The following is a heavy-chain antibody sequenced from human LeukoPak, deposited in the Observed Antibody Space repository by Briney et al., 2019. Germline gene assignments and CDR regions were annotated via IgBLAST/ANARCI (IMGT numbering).Heavy chain of an antibody. CDR1: DFTFSTYG. J-gene: IGHJ3*02. V-gene: IGHV3-30*18. CDR2: ISYDGSKK. Sequence: PGRSLRLSCAVSVSDFTFSTYGMHWVRQAPGKGLEWVALISYDGSKKYYTDSVKGRFTISRDNSKNTLYLQMNGLRAEDTAVYYCAKGYYYDGAGYYSDAFDIWGQGTMVTVSS. CDR3: AKGYYYDGAGYYSDAFDI. D-gene: IGHD3-22*01.